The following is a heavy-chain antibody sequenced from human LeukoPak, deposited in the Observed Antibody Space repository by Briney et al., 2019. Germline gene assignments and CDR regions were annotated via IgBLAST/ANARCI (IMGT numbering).Heavy chain of an antibody. V-gene: IGHV3-15*01. CDR1: GFTFSDAW. CDR3: TTRRQDGW. Sequence: PGGSLRLSCVGSGFTFSDAWMSWVRQAPGTGLEWFGRIKSKSDGGTIDYAAPVKGRFTISRYDSRNTLYLQMNSLKTEDTAVYYCTTRRQDGWWGQGTLVTVS. CDR2: IKSKSDGGTI. J-gene: IGHJ4*02. D-gene: IGHD2-15*01.